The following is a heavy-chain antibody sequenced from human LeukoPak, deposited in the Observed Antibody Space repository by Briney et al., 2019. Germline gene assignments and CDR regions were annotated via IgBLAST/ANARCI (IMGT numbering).Heavy chain of an antibody. V-gene: IGHV3-43D*03. Sequence: GGSLRPSCAASGFTFDDYAMHWVRQAPGKGLEWVSLISWDGGSTYYADSVKGRFTISRDNNKNSLYLQMNSLGAEDTAFYYCANLARGYWGQGTLVTVSS. D-gene: IGHD3-10*01. J-gene: IGHJ4*02. CDR3: ANLARGY. CDR2: ISWDGGST. CDR1: GFTFDDYA.